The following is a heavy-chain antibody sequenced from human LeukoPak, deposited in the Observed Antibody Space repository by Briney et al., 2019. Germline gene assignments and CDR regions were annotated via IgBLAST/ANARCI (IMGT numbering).Heavy chain of an antibody. J-gene: IGHJ4*02. CDR2: TSSTSRHI. CDR3: ARYVYGGNSADYFDN. Sequence: AGSLRLSCVASGFTFSIYSMNWVRQAPGKGLEWVSSTSSTSRHIHYVDSVQGRFTISRDNTKNSLYLQMNSLRAEDTAVYYCARYVYGGNSADYFDNWGQGRLVTVSS. D-gene: IGHD4-23*01. V-gene: IGHV3-21*01. CDR1: GFTFSIYS.